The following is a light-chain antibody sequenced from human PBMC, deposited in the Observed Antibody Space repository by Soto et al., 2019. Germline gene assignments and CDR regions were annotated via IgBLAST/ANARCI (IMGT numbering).Light chain of an antibody. V-gene: IGKV2-28*01. CDR2: LAS. J-gene: IGKJ5*01. CDR1: QSLLQSNGNNH. Sequence: DIVLTQSPLSLPVTPGEPASISCRSSQSLLQSNGNNHVDWYLQRPGQSPQLLLYLASSRGSGVPDRFSSGGSGSELSLEMSRVEAEDVGVYYCLQAAQSPRTFGLGTRLKIK. CDR3: LQAAQSPRT.